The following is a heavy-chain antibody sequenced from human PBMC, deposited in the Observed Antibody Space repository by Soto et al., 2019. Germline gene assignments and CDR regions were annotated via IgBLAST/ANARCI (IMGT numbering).Heavy chain of an antibody. J-gene: IGHJ6*02. CDR1: GFTFSSYS. CDR2: ISSSSSTI. V-gene: IGHV3-48*02. CDR3: ARDQWGISAFSPYYYYGMDV. D-gene: IGHD2-8*01. Sequence: EVQLVESGGGLVQPGGSLRLSCAASGFTFSSYSMNWVRQAPGKGLEWVSYISSSSSTIYYADSVKGRFTISRDNAKNSLYLLMNSLRDEETAVYYCARDQWGISAFSPYYYYGMDVWGQGTTVTVSS.